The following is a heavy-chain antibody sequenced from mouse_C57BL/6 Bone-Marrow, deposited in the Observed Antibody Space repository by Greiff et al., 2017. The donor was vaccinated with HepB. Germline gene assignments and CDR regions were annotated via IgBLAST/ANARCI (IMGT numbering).Heavy chain of an antibody. V-gene: IGHV1-69*01. Sequence: QVHVKQPGAELVMPGASVKLSCKASGYTFTSYWMHWVKQRPGQGLEWIGEIDPSDSYTNYNQKFKGKSTLTVDKSSSTAYMPLSSLTSEDSAVYYGATPYYYGSSLWYFDVWGTGTTVTVSS. J-gene: IGHJ1*03. CDR2: IDPSDSYT. D-gene: IGHD1-1*01. CDR3: ATPYYYGSSLWYFDV. CDR1: GYTFTSYW.